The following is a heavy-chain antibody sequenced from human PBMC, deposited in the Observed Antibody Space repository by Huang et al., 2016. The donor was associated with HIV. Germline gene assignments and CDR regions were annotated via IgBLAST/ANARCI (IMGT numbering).Heavy chain of an antibody. CDR2: VNDSGAT. D-gene: IGHD3-3*01. Sequence: QMQLQQRGAGLLKPSETLSLTCGVSGGSFTGTYLTWIRQAPGKGREWIGKVNDSGATNYNPSLNGRVTISLDKSNRELSLNLRSVTAADTAVYYCARQWTILEWLLGLDVWGQGTTVIVSS. CDR1: GGSFTGTY. CDR3: ARQWTILEWLLGLDV. J-gene: IGHJ6*02. V-gene: IGHV4-34*02.